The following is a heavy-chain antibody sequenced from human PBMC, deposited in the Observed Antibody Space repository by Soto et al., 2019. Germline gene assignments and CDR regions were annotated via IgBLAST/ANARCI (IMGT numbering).Heavy chain of an antibody. CDR1: GGTFSSYA. D-gene: IGHD3-10*01. J-gene: IGHJ5*02. CDR3: ARVTSMVRGVIDNWFDP. CDR2: IIPMYGPA. V-gene: IGHV1-69*01. Sequence: QVPLLQSGAEVKKPGSSVTVSCKASGGTFSSYAIHWVRQAPGQGLEWMGGIIPMYGPAKYAQRFQGRVTITADESTNTVYMERTSLTSQDTAVYYCARVTSMVRGVIDNWFDPWGHGTLVTVSS.